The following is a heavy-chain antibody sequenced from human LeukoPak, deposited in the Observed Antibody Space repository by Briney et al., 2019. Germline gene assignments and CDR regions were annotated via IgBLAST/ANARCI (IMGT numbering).Heavy chain of an antibody. Sequence: SETLSLTCTVSGGSISSYYWSWIRQPPGKGLEWIGYIYYSGSTNYNPSLKSRVTISVDTSKNQFSLKLSSVTAADTAVYYCPRGTRENSSGWYAGGYYYGMDVWGQGTTVTVSS. CDR1: GGSISSYY. CDR3: PRGTRENSSGWYAGGYYYGMDV. D-gene: IGHD6-19*01. J-gene: IGHJ6*02. V-gene: IGHV4-59*01. CDR2: IYYSGST.